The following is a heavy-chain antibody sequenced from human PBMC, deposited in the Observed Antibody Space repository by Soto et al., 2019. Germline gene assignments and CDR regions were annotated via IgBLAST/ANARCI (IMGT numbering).Heavy chain of an antibody. Sequence: QVQLQESGPGLVKPSETLSLTCTVSGGSISSYYWSWIRQPAGKGLEWIGRIYTSGSTNYNPSLKSRVTMSVNTSKNQFSLKMSSVTAADTAVYYCARSAMGGWNYGYFDYWGQGTLVTVSS. V-gene: IGHV4-4*07. D-gene: IGHD1-7*01. CDR1: GGSISSYY. CDR2: IYTSGST. CDR3: ARSAMGGWNYGYFDY. J-gene: IGHJ4*02.